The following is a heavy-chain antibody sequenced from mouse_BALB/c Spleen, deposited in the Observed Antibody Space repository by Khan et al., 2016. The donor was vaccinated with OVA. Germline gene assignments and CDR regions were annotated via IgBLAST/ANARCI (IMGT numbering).Heavy chain of an antibody. CDR1: GYSFTTYT. V-gene: IGHV1-4*02. CDR2: INPSSGYI. Sequence: VQLQQSAAELVRPGASVKMSCKASGYSFTTYTIHWVKQRPGQGLEWIGNINPSSGYIEYNQKFKDKTTLTADKSSSTAYMQLSSLTSEDSAVYYCASLRLRVDYWGQGTSVTVSS. D-gene: IGHD1-2*01. CDR3: ASLRLRVDY. J-gene: IGHJ4*01.